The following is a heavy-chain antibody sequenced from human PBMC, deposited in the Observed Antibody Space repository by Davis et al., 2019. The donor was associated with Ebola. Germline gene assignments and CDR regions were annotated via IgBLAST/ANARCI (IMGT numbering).Heavy chain of an antibody. Sequence: PSETLSLTCTVSGGSISSSRYYWGWIRQPSGKGLEWIGSIYYGGSTFYNPSLKSRITISVDTSKNQFSLKLSSVTAADTAVYYCAGYCSGGSCSIDYWGQGTLVTVSS. CDR2: IYYGGST. V-gene: IGHV4-39*01. CDR1: GGSISSSRYY. CDR3: AGYCSGGSCSIDY. J-gene: IGHJ4*02. D-gene: IGHD2-15*01.